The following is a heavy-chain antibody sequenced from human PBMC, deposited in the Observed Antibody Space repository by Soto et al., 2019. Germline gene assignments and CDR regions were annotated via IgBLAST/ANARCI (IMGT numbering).Heavy chain of an antibody. CDR3: ARDQAYDYTSPGDYYYYGMDV. J-gene: IGHJ6*02. D-gene: IGHD4-4*01. CDR2: IYYSGST. V-gene: IGHV4-31*03. Sequence: QVQLQESGPGLVKPSQTLSLTCTVSGGSISSGGHYWNWIRQHPGKGLEWIGYIYYSGSTYYNPPLKSRVTISVDTSKNQFSLNLSSVTAADTAVYYCARDQAYDYTSPGDYYYYGMDVWGQGTTVTVSS. CDR1: GGSISSGGHY.